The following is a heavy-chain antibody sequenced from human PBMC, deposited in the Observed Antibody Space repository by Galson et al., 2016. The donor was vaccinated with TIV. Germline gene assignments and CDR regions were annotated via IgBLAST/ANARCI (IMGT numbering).Heavy chain of an antibody. D-gene: IGHD3-22*01. Sequence: SVKVSCKASGYTFRNYGLSWVRQAPGQGLEWLGWISSYNGDTNYAHNLRGRLTLTTDSSTTTASMEWRSLRSDDTAVYFCARDRGSMTMILVVDYHYGMDVWGQGTTVTVSS. CDR3: ARDRGSMTMILVVDYHYGMDV. V-gene: IGHV1-18*04. J-gene: IGHJ6*02. CDR2: ISSYNGDT. CDR1: GYTFRNYG.